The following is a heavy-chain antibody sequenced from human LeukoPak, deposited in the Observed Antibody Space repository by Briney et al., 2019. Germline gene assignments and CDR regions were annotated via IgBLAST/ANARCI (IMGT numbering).Heavy chain of an antibody. J-gene: IGHJ4*02. CDR1: GGSISSYY. Sequence: TSETLSLTCTVSGGSISSYYWSWIRQPPGEGLEWIGYIYYSGSTNYNPSLKSRVTISVDTSKNQFSLKLSSVTAADTAVYYCARRAYASRGYSFDYWGQGTLVTVSS. CDR2: IYYSGST. CDR3: ARRAYASRGYSFDY. D-gene: IGHD3-22*01. V-gene: IGHV4-59*08.